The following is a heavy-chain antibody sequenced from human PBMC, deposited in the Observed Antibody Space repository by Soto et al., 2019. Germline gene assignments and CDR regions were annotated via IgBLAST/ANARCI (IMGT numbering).Heavy chain of an antibody. Sequence: GSLRLSCAASGFTFSSYEMNWVRQAPGKGLEWVSYISSSGSTIYYADSVKGRFTISRDNAKNSLYLQMNSLRAEDTAVYYCASNYRPSSGYDYWGQGTLVTVSS. V-gene: IGHV3-48*03. CDR3: ASNYRPSSGYDY. CDR2: ISSSGSTI. CDR1: GFTFSSYE. D-gene: IGHD3-22*01. J-gene: IGHJ4*02.